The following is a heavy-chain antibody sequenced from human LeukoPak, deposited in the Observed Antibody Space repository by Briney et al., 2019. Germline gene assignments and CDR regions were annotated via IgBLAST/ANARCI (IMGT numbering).Heavy chain of an antibody. V-gene: IGHV3-30*18. Sequence: GGSLRLSCAASGFTFSSYGMHWVRQAPGKGLEWVAVISYDGSNKYYADSVKGRFTISRDNSKNTLYLQMNSLRAEDTAVYYCAKRAAGTVGWFDPWGQGTLVTVSS. CDR2: ISYDGSNK. CDR3: AKRAAGTVGWFDP. D-gene: IGHD6-13*01. CDR1: GFTFSSYG. J-gene: IGHJ5*02.